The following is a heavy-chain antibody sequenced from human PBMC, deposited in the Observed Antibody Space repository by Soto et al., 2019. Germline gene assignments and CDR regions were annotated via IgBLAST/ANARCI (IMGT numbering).Heavy chain of an antibody. D-gene: IGHD3-22*01. CDR3: VRIPCGNYYTENFFDP. CDR2: IDWDDNT. Sequence: SGPTLVNPTQTLTLTCTFSGFSLTTNGMCLSWIRQPPGKALEWLALIDWDDNTYYSTSLNNRLTLSKDTSKNQVVLLVRHMGPVDTATYYCVRIPCGNYYTENFFDPWGQGIPVTVSS. CDR1: GFSLTTNGMC. V-gene: IGHV2-70*01. J-gene: IGHJ5*02.